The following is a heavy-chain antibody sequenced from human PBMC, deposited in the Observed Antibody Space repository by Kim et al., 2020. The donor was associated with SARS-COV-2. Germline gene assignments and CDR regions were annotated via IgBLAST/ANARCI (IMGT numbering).Heavy chain of an antibody. J-gene: IGHJ6*02. CDR2: IIPIFGTA. CDR3: AREPYCSGGSCSRGGNNYYYYGMDV. V-gene: IGHV1-69*13. Sequence: SVKVSCKASGGTFSSYAISWVRQAPGQGLEWMGGIIPIFGTANYAQKFQGRVTITADESTNTAYMELSSLRSEDTAVYYCAREPYCSGGSCSRGGNNYYYYGMDVWGQGTTDTVSS. CDR1: GGTFSSYA. D-gene: IGHD2-15*01.